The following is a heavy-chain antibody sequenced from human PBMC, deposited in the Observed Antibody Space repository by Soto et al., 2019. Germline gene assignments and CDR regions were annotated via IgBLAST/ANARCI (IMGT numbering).Heavy chain of an antibody. CDR1: GFTFSSYG. J-gene: IGHJ6*02. CDR2: ISYDGSNK. V-gene: IGHV3-30*18. Sequence: VRLSCAASGFTFSSYGMHWVRQAPGKGLEWVAVISYDGSNKYYADSVKGRFTISRDNSKNTLYLQMSSLRAEDTAVYYCVKDGSSGWPYYYGMDVWGQGTTVTVSS. CDR3: VKDGSSGWPYYYGMDV. D-gene: IGHD6-19*01.